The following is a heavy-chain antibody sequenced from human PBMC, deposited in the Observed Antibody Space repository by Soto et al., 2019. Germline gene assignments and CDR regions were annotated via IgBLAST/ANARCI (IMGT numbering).Heavy chain of an antibody. D-gene: IGHD2-15*01. CDR1: GFTFSSYA. V-gene: IGHV3-23*01. Sequence: GGSLRLSCAASGFTFSSYAMSWVRQAPGKGLEWVSAISGSGGSTYYADSVKGRFTISRDNSKNTLYLQMNSLRAEDTAVYYCAKFGAFGRMRIVVVVAAIESEAFDIWGQGTMVTVSS. CDR2: ISGSGGST. J-gene: IGHJ3*02. CDR3: AKFGAFGRMRIVVVVAAIESEAFDI.